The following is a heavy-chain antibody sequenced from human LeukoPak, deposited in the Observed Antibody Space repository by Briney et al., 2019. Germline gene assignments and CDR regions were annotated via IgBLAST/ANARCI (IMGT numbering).Heavy chain of an antibody. CDR3: ARDRGYSYAFGY. Sequence: SETLSLTCAVSGGSISSYYWSWIRQPAGRGLEWIGRIYTSGSNNYNLSIKSRVTMSVEASKNQFHLKLTSVTGAATALYYCARDRGYSYAFGYWGQGTLVTVSS. D-gene: IGHD5-18*01. CDR1: GGSISSYY. V-gene: IGHV4-4*07. CDR2: IYTSGSN. J-gene: IGHJ4*02.